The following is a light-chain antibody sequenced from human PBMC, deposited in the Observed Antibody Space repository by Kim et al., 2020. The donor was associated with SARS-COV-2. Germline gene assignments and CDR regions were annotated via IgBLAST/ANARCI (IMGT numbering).Light chain of an antibody. CDR2: TNN. Sequence: QTATLTCTGNSNNVGNQGAAWLQQHQGHPPKVLFYTNNKRPSGISERLSASRSGNTASLTITGLQPEDEADYYCSAWDRSLRGWVFGGGTQLTVL. CDR3: SAWDRSLRGWV. V-gene: IGLV10-54*01. CDR1: SNNVGNQG. J-gene: IGLJ3*02.